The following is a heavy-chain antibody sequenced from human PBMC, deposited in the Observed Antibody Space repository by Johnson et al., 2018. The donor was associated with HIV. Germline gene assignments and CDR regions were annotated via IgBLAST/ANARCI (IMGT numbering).Heavy chain of an antibody. CDR1: GFTFSTYW. D-gene: IGHD2-2*01. Sequence: EVQLVESGGGLVQPGGSLRLSCAASGFTFSTYWMSWVRQAPGKGLEWVAKIRQDGSEKYYVDSVKGRFTISRDNAKNSLYLQMNSLRVEDTAIYYCARAQILPDDVFNLWGQGIQVTVSS. J-gene: IGHJ3*01. CDR3: ARAQILPDDVFNL. V-gene: IGHV3-7*02. CDR2: IRQDGSEK.